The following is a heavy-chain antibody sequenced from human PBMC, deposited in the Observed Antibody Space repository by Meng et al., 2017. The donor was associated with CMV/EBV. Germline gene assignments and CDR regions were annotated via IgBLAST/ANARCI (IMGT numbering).Heavy chain of an antibody. J-gene: IGHJ6*02. CDR3: ARVFGDSYYYYGMDV. V-gene: IGHV4-59*01. CDR2: IYYSGST. CDR1: GGSISSYY. D-gene: IGHD3-16*01. Sequence: SETLSLTCTVSGGSISSYYWSWIRQPPRKGLEWIGYIYYSGSTNYNPSLKSRVTISVDTSKNQFSLKLSSVTAADTAVYYCARVFGDSYYYYGMDVWGQGTTVTVSS.